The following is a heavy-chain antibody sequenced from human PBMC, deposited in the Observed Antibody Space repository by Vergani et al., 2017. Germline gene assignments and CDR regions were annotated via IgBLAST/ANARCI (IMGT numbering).Heavy chain of an antibody. Sequence: QVQLQESGPGLVKPSETLSLTCTVSGGSISSYYWSWIRQPPGKGLEWIGYIYYSGSTNYNPSLKSRVTISVDTSKNQFSLKLSSVTAADTAVYYCARGLLRYVGWFGVDGMDVWGQGTTVTVSS. CDR3: ARGLLRYVGWFGVDGMDV. D-gene: IGHD3-9*01. CDR1: GGSISSYY. J-gene: IGHJ6*02. CDR2: IYYSGST. V-gene: IGHV4-59*01.